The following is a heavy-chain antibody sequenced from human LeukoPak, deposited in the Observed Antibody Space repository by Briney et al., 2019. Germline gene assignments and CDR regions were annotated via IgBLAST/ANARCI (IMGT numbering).Heavy chain of an antibody. J-gene: IGHJ4*02. Sequence: GGTLRLSCAASGFTFSTSWMHWVRQVPGKGLVWLSRINSDGKSTDYADSVKGRVTISRDNTKNTLYLQMNSLRVEDTAVYYCAHTVWSRNYFDYWGQGTLVTVSS. CDR1: GFTFSTSW. CDR3: AHTVWSRNYFDY. V-gene: IGHV3-74*01. CDR2: INSDGKST. D-gene: IGHD3-3*01.